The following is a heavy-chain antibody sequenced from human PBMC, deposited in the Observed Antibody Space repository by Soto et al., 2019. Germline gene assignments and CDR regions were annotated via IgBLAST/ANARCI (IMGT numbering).Heavy chain of an antibody. CDR2: LIPILGTT. J-gene: IGHJ4*02. Sequence: QVQLVQSGADVRKPGSSVKVSCKASGGTFSSDAVSWARQAPGQGLEWMGGLIPILGTTHYAQKFQGRVTITADESTNTAYMELSSLRSDDTAVYYCARASGYVSGWYHDYWGQGTRVTVSS. V-gene: IGHV1-69*01. D-gene: IGHD6-19*01. CDR3: ARASGYVSGWYHDY. CDR1: GGTFSSDA.